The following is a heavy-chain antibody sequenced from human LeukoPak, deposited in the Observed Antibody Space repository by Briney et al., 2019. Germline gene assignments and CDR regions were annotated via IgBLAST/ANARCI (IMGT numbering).Heavy chain of an antibody. CDR2: AFHTGNT. Sequence: SETLSLTCAVSGGSNTTSHWWNWVRQPPGKGLEWIGEAFHTGNTNYNPSLKSRVTISVDKSKNQFSLKLTSVTAADTAVYYCARGHVLLWFGELKDFDYWGQGTLVTVSS. J-gene: IGHJ4*02. D-gene: IGHD3-10*01. CDR3: ARGHVLLWFGELKDFDY. V-gene: IGHV4-4*02. CDR1: GGSNTTSHW.